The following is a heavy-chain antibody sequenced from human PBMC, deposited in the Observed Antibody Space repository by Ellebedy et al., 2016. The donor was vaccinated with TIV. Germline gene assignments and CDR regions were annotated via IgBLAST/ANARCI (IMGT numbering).Heavy chain of an antibody. V-gene: IGHV5-51*01. CDR2: IYPGDSDT. D-gene: IGHD2-15*01. J-gene: IGHJ4*02. Sequence: GESLKISCKGSGYSFTSYWIGWVRQMPGKGLEWMGIIYPGDSDTRYSPSFQGQVTISADKSISTAHLQWSSLKASDTAMYYCARLTLYCSGGSCYDGGALGYWGQGTLVTVSS. CDR3: ARLTLYCSGGSCYDGGALGY. CDR1: GYSFTSYW.